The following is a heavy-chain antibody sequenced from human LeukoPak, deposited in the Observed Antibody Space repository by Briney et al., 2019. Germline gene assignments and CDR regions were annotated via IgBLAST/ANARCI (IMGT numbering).Heavy chain of an antibody. Sequence: SETLSLTCAVYGGSFSGYYWSWIRQPPGKGLEWIGEINHSGSTNYNPSLKSRVTISVDTSKNQFSLKLSSVTAADTAVYYCARARGYSGYELGYWGQGTLVTVSS. CDR1: GGSFSGYY. D-gene: IGHD5-12*01. CDR2: INHSGST. J-gene: IGHJ4*02. V-gene: IGHV4-34*01. CDR3: ARARGYSGYELGY.